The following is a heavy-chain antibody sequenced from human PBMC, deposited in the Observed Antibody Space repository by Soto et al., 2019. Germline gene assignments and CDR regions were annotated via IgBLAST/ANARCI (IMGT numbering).Heavy chain of an antibody. CDR3: AKSGSHSYFDL. J-gene: IGHJ4*02. V-gene: IGHV3-23*01. Sequence: PWGSLRLSCSASGFTSNIYAMSWVRQAPGKGLEWVSAVSGSGDNTYYADSVKGRFTISRDNSKSTLYLQMNSLRAEDTAVYYCAKSGSHSYFDLWGQGTLVTVSS. CDR1: GFTSNIYA. D-gene: IGHD6-25*01. CDR2: VSGSGDNT.